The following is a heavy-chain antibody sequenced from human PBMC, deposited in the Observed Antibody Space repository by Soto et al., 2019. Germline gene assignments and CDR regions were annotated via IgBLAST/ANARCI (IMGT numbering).Heavy chain of an antibody. J-gene: IGHJ4*02. CDR3: VVSSAEAAGIFDY. D-gene: IGHD6-13*01. CDR1: GITCTSHA. V-gene: IGHV3-23*01. CDR2: ISGSGGST. Sequence: EVQLLESGGGLVQPGGSLRLSCAASGITCTSHAMNWVRQAPGKGLEWVSGISGSGGSTYYADSVKGRFTVSRDNSKNTLFLQVNSLRVDDTAVYYCVVSSAEAAGIFDYWGQGTLVTVSS.